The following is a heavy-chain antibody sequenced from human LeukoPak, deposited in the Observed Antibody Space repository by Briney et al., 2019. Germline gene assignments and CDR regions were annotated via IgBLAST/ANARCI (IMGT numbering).Heavy chain of an antibody. J-gene: IGHJ3*02. Sequence: GGSLRLSCAASGFTVSSNYMSWVRQAPGKGLEWVSVIYSGGSTYYTDSVKGRFTISRDNSKNTLYLQMNSLRAEDTAVYYCARSQSPVGAFDIWGQGTMVTVSS. CDR2: IYSGGST. V-gene: IGHV3-53*01. D-gene: IGHD3-3*01. CDR3: ARSQSPVGAFDI. CDR1: GFTVSSNY.